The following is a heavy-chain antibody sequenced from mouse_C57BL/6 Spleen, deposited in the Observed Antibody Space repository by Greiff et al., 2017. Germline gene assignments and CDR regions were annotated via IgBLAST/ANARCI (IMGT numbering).Heavy chain of an antibody. J-gene: IGHJ2*01. CDR1: GYTFTSYW. V-gene: IGHV1-61*01. CDR3: ARPSNYEGNYFDY. CDR2: IYPSDSET. Sequence: QVQLQQPGAELVRPGSSVKLSCKASGYTFTSYWMDWVKQRPGQGLEWIGNIYPSDSETHYNQKFKDKATLTVDKSSSTAYMQLSSLTSEDSAVYYCARPSNYEGNYFDYWGQGTTLTVSS. D-gene: IGHD2-5*01.